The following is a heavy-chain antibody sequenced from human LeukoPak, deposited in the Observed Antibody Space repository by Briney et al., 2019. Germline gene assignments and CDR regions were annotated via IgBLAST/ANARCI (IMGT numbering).Heavy chain of an antibody. Sequence: ASVKVSCKASGYTFTGYYMHWVRQAPGQGLEWMGWINPNSGGTNYAQKFQGRVTMTRDTSISTVYMELSRLRSDDTAVYYCARGDCGGDCYGYYYYYMDVWGKGTTVTVSS. CDR2: INPNSGGT. CDR3: ARGDCGGDCYGYYYYYMDV. V-gene: IGHV1-2*02. D-gene: IGHD2-21*02. J-gene: IGHJ6*03. CDR1: GYTFTGYY.